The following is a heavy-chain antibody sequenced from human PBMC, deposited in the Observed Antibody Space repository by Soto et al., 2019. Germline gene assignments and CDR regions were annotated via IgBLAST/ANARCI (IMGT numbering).Heavy chain of an antibody. CDR1: GGSISSYY. CDR3: ARALSYHDVLTGRGWVFYFDY. V-gene: IGHV4-59*01. Sequence: QVRLQESGPGLVKPSETLSLTCTVSGGSISSYYWSWIRQPPGRGLEWIGDIYYSGNTNYNRSLKCRVTISVYTSRSQFSLELKSVTAADTAVYYCARALSYHDVLTGRGWVFYFDYWGQGALVIVSS. J-gene: IGHJ4*02. CDR2: IYYSGNT. D-gene: IGHD3-9*01.